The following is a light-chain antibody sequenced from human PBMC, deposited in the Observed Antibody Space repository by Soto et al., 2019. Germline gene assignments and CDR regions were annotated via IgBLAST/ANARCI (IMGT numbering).Light chain of an antibody. CDR2: DAS. CDR3: QQRNNWPLT. CDR1: QSVSSY. V-gene: IGKV3-11*01. Sequence: EIVLTQSPATLSLSPGERATLSCRASQSVSSYLAWYQQKPGQAPRLLIYDASNRATGIPARFSGSGSGTAFTLTIISLDPEQFAVYYCQQRNNWPLTFGGGTKVEIK. J-gene: IGKJ4*01.